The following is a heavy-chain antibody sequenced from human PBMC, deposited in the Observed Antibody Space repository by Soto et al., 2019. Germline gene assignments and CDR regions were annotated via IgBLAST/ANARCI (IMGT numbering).Heavy chain of an antibody. CDR1: GGSISSGGYS. D-gene: IGHD3-22*01. J-gene: IGHJ4*02. CDR2: IYHSGST. Sequence: PSETLSLTCAVSGGSISSGGYSWSWIRQAPGKGLEWIGDIYHSGSTYYNPSLKSRVTISVDTSKNQFSLSLSSVTAADTAVYYCARRFTMTVVVFDYRAQRAPVTVSS. CDR3: ARRFTMTVVVFDY. V-gene: IGHV4-30-2*01.